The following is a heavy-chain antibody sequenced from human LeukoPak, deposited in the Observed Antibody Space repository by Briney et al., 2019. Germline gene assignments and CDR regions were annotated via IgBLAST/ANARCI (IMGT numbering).Heavy chain of an antibody. CDR1: GFTFSTSG. CDR2: ISSSADLT. D-gene: IGHD3-22*01. V-gene: IGHV3-23*01. Sequence: GGSLRLSCAASGFTFSTSGMSWVRQAPGKGLEWVSAISSSADLTYYADSVRGRFTVSRDNSKNTLYLQMNSLRAEDTAVYYCAKITSGGPRGYYYWGQGTQVTVSS. CDR3: AKITSGGPRGYYY. J-gene: IGHJ4*02.